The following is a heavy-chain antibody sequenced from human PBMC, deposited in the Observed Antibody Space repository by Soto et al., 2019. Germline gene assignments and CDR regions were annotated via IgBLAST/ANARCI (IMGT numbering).Heavy chain of an antibody. Sequence: ASVKVSCKASGNLFIHQSIHWVRQAPGQRLEWMGWINADNGYTKYSEKFQGRVTITWDTSATTAYMGPSRLNSEDTAMYYCVRGKEAGIWFDPWGQGTLVTVSS. V-gene: IGHV1-3*01. J-gene: IGHJ5*02. D-gene: IGHD1-26*01. CDR2: INADNGYT. CDR3: VRGKEAGIWFDP. CDR1: GNLFIHQS.